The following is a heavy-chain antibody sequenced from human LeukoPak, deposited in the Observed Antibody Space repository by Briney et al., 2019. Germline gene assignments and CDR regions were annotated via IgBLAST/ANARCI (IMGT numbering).Heavy chain of an antibody. CDR2: ISSSGNTI. D-gene: IGHD6-19*01. CDR1: GFTFSTYE. V-gene: IGHV3-48*03. Sequence: GGSLRLSCAASGFTFSTYEMNWVRQAPGKGLEWVSYISSSGNTIYYGDSVKGRFTISRDNAKNSLYLQMNSLRAEDTGVYYCARAALSGWIDYWGQGTLVTVSS. CDR3: ARAALSGWIDY. J-gene: IGHJ4*02.